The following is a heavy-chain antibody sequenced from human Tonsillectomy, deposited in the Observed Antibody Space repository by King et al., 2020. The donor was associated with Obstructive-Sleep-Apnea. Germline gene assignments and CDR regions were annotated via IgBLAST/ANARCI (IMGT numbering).Heavy chain of an antibody. CDR1: VFTFSSYA. CDR2: ISGSGGST. D-gene: IGHD2-15*01. Sequence: VQLVESGGGLVQPGGSLRLSCAASVFTFSSYAMSWVRQAPGQGLAWVSAISGSGGSTYYADSVKGRFTISRDNSNNTLFLQMNSLIAEDTAVYYCAKPARYRLLYDYFDYWGQGTLVTVSS. CDR3: AKPARYRLLYDYFDY. V-gene: IGHV3-23*04. J-gene: IGHJ4*02.